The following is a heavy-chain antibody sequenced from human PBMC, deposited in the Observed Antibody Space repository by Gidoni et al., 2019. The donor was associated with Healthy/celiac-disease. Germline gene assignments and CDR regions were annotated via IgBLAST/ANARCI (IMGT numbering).Heavy chain of an antibody. Sequence: QVQLQQWGAGLLKPSATLSLTCAVYGGSFSGYYWSWIRQPPGKGLEWIGEINHSGSTNYNPSLKSRVTISVDTSKNQFSLKLSSVTAADTAVYYCARGELRYFDRRSWFDPWGQGTLVTVSS. CDR1: GGSFSGYY. CDR2: INHSGST. V-gene: IGHV4-34*01. J-gene: IGHJ5*02. D-gene: IGHD3-9*01. CDR3: ARGELRYFDRRSWFDP.